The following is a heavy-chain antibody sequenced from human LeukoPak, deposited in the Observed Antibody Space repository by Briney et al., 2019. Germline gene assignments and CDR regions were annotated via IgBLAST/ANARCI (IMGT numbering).Heavy chain of an antibody. V-gene: IGHV1-8*01. CDR3: ARDFWSGYPSYYYYMDV. D-gene: IGHD3-3*01. J-gene: IGHJ6*03. Sequence: ASVKVSCKASGYTFTSYDINWVRQATGQGLEWMGWMNPNSGNTGYAQKFQGRVTMTRNTSISTAYMELSSLRSEDTAVYYCARDFWSGYPSYYYYMDVWGKGTTVTVSS. CDR2: MNPNSGNT. CDR1: GYTFTSYD.